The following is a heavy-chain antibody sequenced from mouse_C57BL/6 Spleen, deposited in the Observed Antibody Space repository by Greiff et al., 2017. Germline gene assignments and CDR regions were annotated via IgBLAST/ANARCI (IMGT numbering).Heavy chain of an antibody. CDR1: GYSFTGYF. Sequence: EVQLQQSGPELVQPGDSVKISCKASGYSFTGYFMNWVMQSHGKSLEWIGRINPYNGDTFYNQKFKGKATLTVDKSSSTAHMELRSLTSEDSAVYYCARFDGYYKAWFAYWGQGTLVTVSA. D-gene: IGHD2-3*01. CDR2: INPYNGDT. J-gene: IGHJ3*01. CDR3: ARFDGYYKAWFAY. V-gene: IGHV1-20*01.